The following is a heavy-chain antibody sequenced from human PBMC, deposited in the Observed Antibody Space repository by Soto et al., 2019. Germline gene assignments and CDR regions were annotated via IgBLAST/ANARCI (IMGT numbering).Heavy chain of an antibody. Sequence: LCGGSISSGGYYWSWIRQHPGKGLEWIGYIYYSGSTYYNPSLKSRVTISVDTSKNQFSLKLSYVTAADTAVYYCARDAARFLDYYMDVWGKGTTVTVSS. D-gene: IGHD3-3*01. CDR3: ARDAARFLDYYMDV. CDR2: IYYSGST. CDR1: GGSISSGGYY. J-gene: IGHJ6*03. V-gene: IGHV4-31*02.